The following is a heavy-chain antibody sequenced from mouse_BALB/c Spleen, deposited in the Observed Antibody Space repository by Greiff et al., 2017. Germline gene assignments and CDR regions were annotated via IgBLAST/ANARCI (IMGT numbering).Heavy chain of an antibody. V-gene: IGHV5-12-1*01. CDR3: ARHEGGNYYAMDY. CDR1: GFAFSSYD. D-gene: IGHD2-1*01. CDR2: ISSGGGST. Sequence: EVKLVESGGGLVKPGGSLKLSCAASGFAFSSYDMSWVRQTPEKRLEWVAYISSGGGSTYYPDTVKGRFTISRDNAKNTLYLQMSSLKSEDTAMYYCARHEGGNYYAMDYWGQGTSVTVSS. J-gene: IGHJ4*01.